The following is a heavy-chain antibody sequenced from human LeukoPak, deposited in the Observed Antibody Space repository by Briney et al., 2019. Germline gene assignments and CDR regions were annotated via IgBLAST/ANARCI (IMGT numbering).Heavy chain of an antibody. D-gene: IGHD2-2*03. CDR3: ARRIGYCSSTSCDAYVDP. J-gene: IGHJ5*02. V-gene: IGHV4-39*01. CDR1: GGSISSSSYY. Sequence: PSETLSLTCTVSGGSISSSSYYWGWIRQPPGKGLEWIGSIYYSGSTYYNPSLKSRVTISVDTSKNQLSLKLSSVTAADTAVYYCARRIGYCSSTSCDAYVDPWGQGTLVTVSS. CDR2: IYYSGST.